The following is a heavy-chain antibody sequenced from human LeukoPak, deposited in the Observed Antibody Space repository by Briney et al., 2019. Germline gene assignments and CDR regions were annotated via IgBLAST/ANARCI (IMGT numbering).Heavy chain of an antibody. CDR3: AKNTGIVGAARNWFDP. J-gene: IGHJ5*02. Sequence: GGSLRLSCAASGFTFSSYGMHWVRQAPGKGLEWVAVISYDGSNKNYADSVKGRFTISRDNSKNTLYLQMNSLRAEDTAVYYCAKNTGIVGAARNWFDPWGQGTLVTVSS. CDR1: GFTFSSYG. CDR2: ISYDGSNK. D-gene: IGHD1-26*01. V-gene: IGHV3-30*18.